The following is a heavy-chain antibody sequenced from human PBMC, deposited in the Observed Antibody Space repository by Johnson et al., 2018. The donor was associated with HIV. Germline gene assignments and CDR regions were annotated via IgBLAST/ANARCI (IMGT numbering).Heavy chain of an antibody. J-gene: IGHJ3*02. Sequence: QVLLVESGGGVVQPGRSLRLSCAASGFTFSSYAMHWVRQAPGKGLEWVAVISYDGSNKYYADSVKGRFTISRDNSKNTLYRQMNSLRAEDTAVYYCARDGGEWSSTSCFRHWASAFDIWGQGTMVTVSS. V-gene: IGHV3-30-3*01. CDR1: GFTFSSYA. CDR2: ISYDGSNK. D-gene: IGHD2-2*01. CDR3: ARDGGEWSSTSCFRHWASAFDI.